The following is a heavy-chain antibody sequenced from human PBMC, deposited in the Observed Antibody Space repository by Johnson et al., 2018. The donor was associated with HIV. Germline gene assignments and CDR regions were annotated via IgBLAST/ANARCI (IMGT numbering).Heavy chain of an antibody. V-gene: IGHV3-23*04. CDR2: IGTAGDT. CDR1: GFTFSSYA. CDR3: AKEDSWRRAFDL. D-gene: IGHD3-3*01. Sequence: VQLVESGGGLVQPGWSLRLSCAASGFTFSSYAMSWVRQAPGKGLEWVSAIGTAGDTYYPGSVKGRFTMSRDNFKNTLYLQMNSLRGEDTAVYYCAKEDSWRRAFDLWGQGTMVTVSS. J-gene: IGHJ3*01.